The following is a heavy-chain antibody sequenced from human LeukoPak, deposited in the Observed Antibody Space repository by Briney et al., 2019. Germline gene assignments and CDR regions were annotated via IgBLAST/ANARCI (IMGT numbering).Heavy chain of an antibody. CDR3: ARGEQWLAHDY. Sequence: PSETLSLTCTVSGGSISSYYWSWIRQPPGKGLEWIGYIYYSGSSNYNPSLKSRVTISVDTSKNQFSLKLSSVTAADTAVYYCARGEQWLAHDYRGQGTLVTVSS. D-gene: IGHD6-19*01. CDR2: IYYSGSS. V-gene: IGHV4-59*01. J-gene: IGHJ4*02. CDR1: GGSISSYY.